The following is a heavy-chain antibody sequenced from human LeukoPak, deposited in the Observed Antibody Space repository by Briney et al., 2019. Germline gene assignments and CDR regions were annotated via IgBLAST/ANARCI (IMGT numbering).Heavy chain of an antibody. CDR2: ISYDGSNR. J-gene: IGHJ4*02. D-gene: IGHD3-9*01. CDR3: AKGLPLGKYYDILTGYYNDDY. V-gene: IGHV3-30*18. CDR1: GFTFTSYG. Sequence: GGSLRLSCAASGFTFTSYGMHWVRQAPGKGLEWVAVISYDGSNRYYTDSVKGRFTISRDNSKNTLYLQMNSLRAEDTAVYYCAKGLPLGKYYDILTGYYNDDYWGQGTLVTVSS.